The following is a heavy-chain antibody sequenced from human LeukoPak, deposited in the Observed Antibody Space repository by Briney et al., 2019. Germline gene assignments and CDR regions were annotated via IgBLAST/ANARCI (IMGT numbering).Heavy chain of an antibody. J-gene: IGHJ3*02. CDR1: GGSISNYY. Sequence: PSETLSLTCTVSGGSISNYYWSWIRQPPGKGLEWIGYIYYSGSTNYNPSLKSRVTISVDKSKNQFSLKLSSVTAADTAVYYCASAYYYDSSGYDVSAFDIWGQGTMVTVPS. D-gene: IGHD3-22*01. CDR3: ASAYYYDSSGYDVSAFDI. CDR2: IYYSGST. V-gene: IGHV4-59*12.